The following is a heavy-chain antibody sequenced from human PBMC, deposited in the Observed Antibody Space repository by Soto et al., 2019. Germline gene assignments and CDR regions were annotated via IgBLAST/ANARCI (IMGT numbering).Heavy chain of an antibody. CDR3: ARESRTWVDGVIGPGDY. J-gene: IGHJ4*02. V-gene: IGHV1-18*01. CDR1: GYIFTSND. CDR2: IRVRNGDT. Sequence: QLQFVQSGAEVKEPGDSVKVSCRASGYIFTSNDITWVRQAPGQGLEWMGWIRVRNGDTHYAPKFRGRVTVTRDTSTSTAYMELRSLRSDDTAVYYCARESRTWVDGVIGPGDYWGQGTLVTVSS. D-gene: IGHD3-10*01.